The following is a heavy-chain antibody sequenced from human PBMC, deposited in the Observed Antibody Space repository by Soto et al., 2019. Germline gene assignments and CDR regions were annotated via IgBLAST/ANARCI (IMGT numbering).Heavy chain of an antibody. J-gene: IGHJ6*02. CDR3: ASEYSGSYYYYYGMDV. CDR1: GGSISSSSYY. D-gene: IGHD1-26*01. Sequence: SETLSLTCTVSGGSISSSSYYWGWIRQPPGKGLEWIGSIYYSGSTYYNPSLKSRVTISVDTSKNQFSLKLSSVIAADTAVYYCASEYSGSYYYYYGMDVWGQGTTVTVSS. V-gene: IGHV4-39*01. CDR2: IYYSGST.